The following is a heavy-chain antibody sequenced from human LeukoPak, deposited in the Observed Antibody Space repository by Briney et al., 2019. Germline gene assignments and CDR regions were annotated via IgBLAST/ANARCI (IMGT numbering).Heavy chain of an antibody. D-gene: IGHD3-10*01. J-gene: IGHJ4*02. CDR2: ISSSSSYI. CDR3: AKAKGPSYYYGSGSPNYFDY. Sequence: GGSPRLSCAASGFTFSSYSMNWVRQAPGKGLEWVSSISSSSSYIYYADSVKGRFTISRDNAKNSLYLQMNSLRAEDTAVYYCAKAKGPSYYYGSGSPNYFDYWGQGTLVTVSS. V-gene: IGHV3-21*01. CDR1: GFTFSSYS.